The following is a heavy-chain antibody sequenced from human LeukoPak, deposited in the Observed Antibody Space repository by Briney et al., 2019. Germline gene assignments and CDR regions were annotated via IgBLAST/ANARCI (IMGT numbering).Heavy chain of an antibody. CDR1: GYTFTTSW. V-gene: IGHV5-51*01. CDR2: IYPGDSDT. J-gene: IGHJ6*02. CDR3: AALLGMDV. Sequence: KRGESLKISCKGFGYTFTTSWIGWVRQMPGKGLEWMGIIYPGDSDTRYSPSFQGQVTISADKSISTAYLQWSSLKASDTAMYYCAALLGMDVWGQGTTVTVSS.